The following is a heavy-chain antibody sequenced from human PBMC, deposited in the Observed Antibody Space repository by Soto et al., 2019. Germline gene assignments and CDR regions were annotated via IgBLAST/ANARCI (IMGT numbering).Heavy chain of an antibody. J-gene: IGHJ5*02. CDR1: GYSFTSYW. CDR2: IYPGDSDT. V-gene: IGHV5-51*01. Sequence: GESLKISCKGSGYSFTSYWIGWVRQMPGKGLEWMGIIYPGDSDTRYSPSFQGQVTISADKSISTAYLQWSSLKASDTAMYYCARQGYSSGWYGWFDPWGQGTLVTVFS. CDR3: ARQGYSSGWYGWFDP. D-gene: IGHD6-19*01.